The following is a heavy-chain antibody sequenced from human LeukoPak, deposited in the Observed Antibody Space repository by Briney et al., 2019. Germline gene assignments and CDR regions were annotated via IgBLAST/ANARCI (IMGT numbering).Heavy chain of an antibody. V-gene: IGHV1-69*06. Sequence: SVKVSCKASGGTFSSYAISWVRQAPGQGLEWMGGIIPIFGTANYAQKFQGRVTITADKSTSTAYMELSSLRSEDTAVYYCAREGQLKGGYDYWGQETLVTVSS. D-gene: IGHD6-6*01. J-gene: IGHJ4*02. CDR3: AREGQLKGGYDY. CDR2: IIPIFGTA. CDR1: GGTFSSYA.